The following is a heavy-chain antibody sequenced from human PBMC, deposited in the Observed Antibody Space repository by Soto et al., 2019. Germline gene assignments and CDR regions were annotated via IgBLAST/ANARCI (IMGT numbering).Heavy chain of an antibody. Sequence: QVQLVESGGGVVQPGRSLRLSCAASGFTFSSYAMHWVRQAPGKGLEWVAVISYDGSNKYYADSVKGRFTISRDNSKNTLYLQMKSLRAEDTAVYYCARVGYSSGQNASWGQGTRVTVS. CDR3: ARVGYSSGQNAS. D-gene: IGHD6-19*01. V-gene: IGHV3-30-3*01. CDR2: ISYDGSNK. CDR1: GFTFSSYA. J-gene: IGHJ5*02.